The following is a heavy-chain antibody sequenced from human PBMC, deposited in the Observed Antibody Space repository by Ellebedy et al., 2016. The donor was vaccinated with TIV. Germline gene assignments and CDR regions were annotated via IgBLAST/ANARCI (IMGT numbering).Heavy chain of an antibody. CDR3: ALHKTAFTTFLDH. J-gene: IGHJ4*02. Sequence: PGGSLRLSCKGSGYSFATYWISWVRQVPGKGLEWMGRIDPSDSYNNYSPSFQGHVTISADKSISTAYLQWTSLKASDTAIYYCALHKTAFTTFLDHWGQGTLVTVSS. D-gene: IGHD2/OR15-2a*01. CDR2: IDPSDSYN. V-gene: IGHV5-10-1*01. CDR1: GYSFATYW.